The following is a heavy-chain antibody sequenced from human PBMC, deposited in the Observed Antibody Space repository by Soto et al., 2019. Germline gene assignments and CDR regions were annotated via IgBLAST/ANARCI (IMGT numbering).Heavy chain of an antibody. CDR2: IWYDGSNK. V-gene: IGHV3-33*01. CDR3: ARDTSSGYDLGGGDFDY. Sequence: QVQLVESGGGVVQPGRSLRLSCAASGFTFSSYGMHWVRQAPGKGLEWVAVIWYDGSNKYYADSVKGRFTISRDNSKNTLYLQMKSLRAEDTAVYYCARDTSSGYDLGGGDFDYWGQGTLVTVSS. CDR1: GFTFSSYG. J-gene: IGHJ4*02. D-gene: IGHD5-12*01.